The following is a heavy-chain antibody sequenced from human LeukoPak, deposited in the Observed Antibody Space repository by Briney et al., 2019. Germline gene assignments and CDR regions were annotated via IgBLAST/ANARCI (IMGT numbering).Heavy chain of an antibody. D-gene: IGHD4-17*01. CDR3: ARHDYGDFGPFDC. CDR2: IYYSGST. J-gene: IGHJ4*02. V-gene: IGHV4-39*01. Sequence: PAETLTLTCTVSGGSIGSGDYYWGWIRQPPGKGLEWIGTIYYSGSTYYNTSLKSRVTIFVDMSNNLFSLKLNSVTAADTAVYYCARHDYGDFGPFDCWGPGDLLSVSS. CDR1: GGSIGSGDYY.